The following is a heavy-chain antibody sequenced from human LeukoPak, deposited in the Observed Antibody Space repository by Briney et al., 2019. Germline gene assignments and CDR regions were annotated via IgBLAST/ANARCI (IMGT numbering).Heavy chain of an antibody. CDR1: GGSISSSS. D-gene: IGHD4-17*01. V-gene: IGHV3-21*01. J-gene: IGHJ3*02. CDR2: ISSSSSYI. CDR3: ARDGYGDDDAFDI. Sequence: PSETLSLTCTVSGGSISSSSYYWGWIRQPPGKGLEWVSSISSSSSYIYYADSVKGRFTISRDNAKNSLYLQMNSLRAEDTAVYYCARDGYGDDDAFDIWGQGTMVTVSS.